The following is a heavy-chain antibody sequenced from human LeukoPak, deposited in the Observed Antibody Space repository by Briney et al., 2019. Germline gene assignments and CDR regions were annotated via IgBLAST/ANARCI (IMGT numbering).Heavy chain of an antibody. Sequence: ASVKVSCKASGGTFSSYAISWVRQAPGQGLEWMGWISAYNGNTNYAQKLQGRVTMTTDTSTSTAYMELRSLRSDDTAVYYCARPYYYDSSEPHNWFDPWGQGTLVTVSS. CDR2: ISAYNGNT. D-gene: IGHD3-22*01. V-gene: IGHV1-18*01. J-gene: IGHJ5*02. CDR3: ARPYYYDSSEPHNWFDP. CDR1: GGTFSSYA.